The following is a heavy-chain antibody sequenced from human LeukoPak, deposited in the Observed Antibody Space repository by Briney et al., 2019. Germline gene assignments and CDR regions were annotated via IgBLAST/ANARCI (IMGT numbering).Heavy chain of an antibody. Sequence: TGGSLRLSCAASGFTFSSYAMSWVRQAPGKGLEWVSSISSSSSYIYYADSVKGRFTISRDNAKNSLYLQMNSLRAEDTAVYYCATSASYSIHYFDYWGQGTLVTVSS. D-gene: IGHD6-13*01. V-gene: IGHV3-21*01. CDR2: ISSSSSYI. CDR1: GFTFSSYA. J-gene: IGHJ4*02. CDR3: ATSASYSIHYFDY.